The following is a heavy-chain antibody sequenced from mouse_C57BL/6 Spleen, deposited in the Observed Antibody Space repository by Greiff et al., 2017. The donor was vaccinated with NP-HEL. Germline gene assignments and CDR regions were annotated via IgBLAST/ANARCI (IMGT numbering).Heavy chain of an antibody. CDR1: GYTFTDYE. Sequence: QVQLQQSGAELVRPGASVTLSCKASGYTFTDYEMHWVKQTPVHGLEWIGAIDPDTGGTAYNQKFKGKAILTADNSSSTAYMELRSLTSEDAAVYYCTGGWLGGAWFAYWGQGTLVTVSA. D-gene: IGHD2-3*01. J-gene: IGHJ3*01. V-gene: IGHV1-15*01. CDR2: IDPDTGGT. CDR3: TGGWLGGAWFAY.